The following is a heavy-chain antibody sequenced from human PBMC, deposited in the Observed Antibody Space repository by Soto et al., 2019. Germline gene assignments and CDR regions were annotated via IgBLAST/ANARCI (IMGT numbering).Heavy chain of an antibody. CDR3: AKDFESGDIVVVPAALHYMDV. CDR1: GFTFSSYG. V-gene: IGHV3-30*18. Sequence: PGGSLRLSCAASGFTFSSYGMHWVRQAPGKGLEWVAVISYDGSNKYYADSVKGRFTISRDNSKNTLYLQMNSLRAEDTAVYYCAKDFESGDIVVVPAALHYMDVWGKGTTVTVS. J-gene: IGHJ6*03. CDR2: ISYDGSNK. D-gene: IGHD2-2*01.